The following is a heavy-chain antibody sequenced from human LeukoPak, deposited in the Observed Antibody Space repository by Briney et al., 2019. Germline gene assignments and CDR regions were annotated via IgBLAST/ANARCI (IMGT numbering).Heavy chain of an antibody. CDR2: IKQDGSEK. CDR1: GFTFSNYW. J-gene: IGHJ4*02. V-gene: IGHV3-7*01. CDR3: ARDSPDSDFDY. Sequence: GGSLRLSCAAPGFTFSNYWMSWVRQAPGKGLEWVANIKQDGSEKYYVDSVKGRFTISRDNAKNSLYLQMNSLRAEDTAVYYCARDSPDSDFDYWGQGTLVTASS.